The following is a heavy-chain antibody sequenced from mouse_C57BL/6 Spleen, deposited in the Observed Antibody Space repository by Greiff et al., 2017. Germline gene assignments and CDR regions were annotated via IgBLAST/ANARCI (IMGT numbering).Heavy chain of an antibody. Sequence: VQLQQSGAELVRPGASVTLSCKASGYTFTDYEMHWVKQTPVHGLEWIGAIDPETGGTAYNQKFKGKAILTADKSSSTAYMELRSLTSEDSAVYYCTREYWYYFDYWGQGTTLTVSS. V-gene: IGHV1-15*01. CDR1: GYTFTDYE. CDR2: IDPETGGT. CDR3: TREYWYYFDY. D-gene: IGHD5-1*01. J-gene: IGHJ2*01.